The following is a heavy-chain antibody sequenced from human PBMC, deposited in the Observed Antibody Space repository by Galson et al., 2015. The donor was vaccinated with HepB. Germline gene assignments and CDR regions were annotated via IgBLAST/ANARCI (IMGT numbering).Heavy chain of an antibody. CDR1: GYTFTSYA. D-gene: IGHD3-10*01. CDR3: AREKVEYGSGSYRFDY. V-gene: IGHV1-3*01. CDR2: ISAGNGNT. Sequence: SVKVSCKASGYTFTSYAMHWVRQAPGQRLEWMGWISAGNGNTKYSQKFQGRVTITRDTSASTAYMELSSLRSEDTAVYYCAREKVEYGSGSYRFDYWGQGTLVTVSS. J-gene: IGHJ4*02.